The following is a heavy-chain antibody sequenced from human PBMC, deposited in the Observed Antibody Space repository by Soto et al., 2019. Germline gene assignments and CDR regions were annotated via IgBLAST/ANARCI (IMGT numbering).Heavy chain of an antibody. V-gene: IGHV3-23*01. D-gene: IGHD3-22*01. CDR3: AKKEAYYYESSGYYYIKY. Sequence: EVKLLESGGGLVQSRGSLRLSCAASGFTFSSYAMSWVRQAPGKGLEWVSIISGSGGRTHYADSVKGRFTISRDNARNTLYLQMNSLRADDTAVYFCAKKEAYYYESSGYYYIKYWGQGTLVTVSS. CDR1: GFTFSSYA. CDR2: ISGSGGRT. J-gene: IGHJ4*02.